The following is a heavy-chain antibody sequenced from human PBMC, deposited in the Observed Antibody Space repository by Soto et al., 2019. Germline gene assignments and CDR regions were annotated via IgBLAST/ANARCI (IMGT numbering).Heavy chain of an antibody. D-gene: IGHD2-2*01. V-gene: IGHV1-18*04. J-gene: IGHJ6*02. CDR1: GYTFTSYG. CDR2: ISAYNGNT. CDR3: ARVWVLYCSSTSCPSRGMDV. Sequence: QVQLVQSGAEVKKPGASVKVSCKDSGYTFTSYGISWVRQAPGQGLEWMGWISAYNGNTNYAQKLQGRVTMTTDTSTSTAYMELRSLRSDDTAVYYCARVWVLYCSSTSCPSRGMDVWGQGTTVTVSS.